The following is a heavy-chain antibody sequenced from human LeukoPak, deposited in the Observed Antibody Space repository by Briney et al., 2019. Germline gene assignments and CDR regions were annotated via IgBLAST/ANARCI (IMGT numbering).Heavy chain of an antibody. CDR3: ARIGNYYYQY. Sequence: PSETLSLTCTVSGGSISSSSYYWGWIRQPPGKGLEWIGSIYYSGSTYYNPSLKSRVTISVDTSKNQFSLKLSSVTAADTAVYYCARIGNYYYQYWGQGTLVTVSS. CDR2: IYYSGST. CDR1: GGSISSSSYY. D-gene: IGHD1-7*01. V-gene: IGHV4-39*01. J-gene: IGHJ4*02.